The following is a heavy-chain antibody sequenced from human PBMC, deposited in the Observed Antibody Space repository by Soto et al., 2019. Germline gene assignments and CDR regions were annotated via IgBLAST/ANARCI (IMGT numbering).Heavy chain of an antibody. V-gene: IGHV3-23*01. CDR2: ISGSGGST. CDR1: GFTFSSYA. J-gene: IGHJ6*02. CDR3: AKSREGYCSGDSCYGEDYYYGMDV. Sequence: GGSLRLSCAASGFTFSSYAMSWVRQAPGKGLEWVSAISGSGGSTYYADSVKGRFTISRDNSKNTLYLPMNSLRAEDTAVYYCAKSREGYCSGDSCYGEDYYYGMDVWGQGTTVTVSS. D-gene: IGHD2-15*01.